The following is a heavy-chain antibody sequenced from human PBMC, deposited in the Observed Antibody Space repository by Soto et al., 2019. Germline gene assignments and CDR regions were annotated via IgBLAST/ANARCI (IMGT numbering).Heavy chain of an antibody. CDR2: IYYSGST. CDR1: CGSISSGDYY. J-gene: IGHJ4*02. CDR3: ARVIVGATTCYFDY. V-gene: IGHV4-30-4*01. D-gene: IGHD1-26*01. Sequence: SETLSLTCTVSCGSISSGDYYWSWIRQPPGKGLEWIGYIYYSGSTYYNPSLKSRVTISVDTSKNQFSLKLSSVTAADTAVYYCARVIVGATTCYFDYWGQGTLVTVSS.